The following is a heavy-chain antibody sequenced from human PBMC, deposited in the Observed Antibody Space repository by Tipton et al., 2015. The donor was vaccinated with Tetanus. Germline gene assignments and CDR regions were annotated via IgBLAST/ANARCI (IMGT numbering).Heavy chain of an antibody. CDR3: ARLSSSANDAHGFDI. J-gene: IGHJ3*02. CDR2: IYTSGST. CDR1: GGSISSHY. V-gene: IGHV4-4*07. Sequence: TLSLTCSVSGGSISSHYWSWTRQPPGKGLEWIGRIYTSGSTNYNPSLKSRVTMSVDTSKNQFSLKLSSVTDADTAVYYCARLSSSANDAHGFDIWGQGTMVTVSS. D-gene: IGHD3-22*01.